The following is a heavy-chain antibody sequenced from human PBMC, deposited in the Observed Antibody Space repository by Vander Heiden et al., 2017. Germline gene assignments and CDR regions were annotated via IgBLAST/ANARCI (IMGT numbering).Heavy chain of an antibody. Sequence: QVQLVESGGGVVQPGRSLRLSCAASGFTFSSYAMPWVRQAPGKGLEWVAVISYDGSNKYYADSVKGRFTISRDNSKNTLYLQMNSLRAEDTAVYYCARVFSSGKPHHSGKTYYYYYGMDVWGQGTTVTVSS. CDR2: ISYDGSNK. V-gene: IGHV3-30*01. D-gene: IGHD6-19*01. CDR3: ARVFSSGKPHHSGKTYYYYYGMDV. J-gene: IGHJ6*02. CDR1: GFTFSSYA.